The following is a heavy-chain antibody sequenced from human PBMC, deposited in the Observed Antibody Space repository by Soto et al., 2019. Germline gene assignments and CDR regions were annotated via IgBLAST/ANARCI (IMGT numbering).Heavy chain of an antibody. CDR2: IYYSGST. CDR3: AREVGATAGGYWFDP. CDR1: GGSISSYY. D-gene: IGHD1-26*01. V-gene: IGHV4-59*12. Sequence: QVQLQESGPGLVKPSETLSLTCTVSGGSISSYYWSWIRQPPGKGLEWIGYIYYSGSTNYNPSLKSRVTISVDTSKNQFSLKLSSVTAADTAVYYCAREVGATAGGYWFDPWGQGTLVTVSS. J-gene: IGHJ5*02.